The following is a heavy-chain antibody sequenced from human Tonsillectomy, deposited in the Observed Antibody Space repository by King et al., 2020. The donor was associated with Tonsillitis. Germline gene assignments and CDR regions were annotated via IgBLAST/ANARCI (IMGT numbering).Heavy chain of an antibody. Sequence: QLQESGPGLVKPSQTLSLTCTVSGGSISSGSYYWSWIRQPAGKGLEWLGRIYTSGSTNYNPSLKSRVTISVDTSKNQFSLRLSSVTAADTAVYYCARASRGYYDSSGYWNAFDIWGQGTMVTVSS. CDR2: IYTSGST. V-gene: IGHV4-61*02. D-gene: IGHD3-22*01. CDR3: ARASRGYYDSSGYWNAFDI. CDR1: GGSISSGSYY. J-gene: IGHJ3*02.